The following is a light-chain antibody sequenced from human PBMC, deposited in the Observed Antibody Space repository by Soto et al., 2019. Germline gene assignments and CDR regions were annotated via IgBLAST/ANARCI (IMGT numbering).Light chain of an antibody. V-gene: IGKV3-20*01. Sequence: EIVLTQSPGTLSLSPGERATLSCRASQSVASYYLAWFQQKPGQAPRLLMFGASSRATGIADRFSGSGSGTEFTLTISRLEPEDFAVYYCQQYGSSPTFGQGTRLEIK. CDR3: QQYGSSPT. J-gene: IGKJ5*01. CDR2: GAS. CDR1: QSVASYY.